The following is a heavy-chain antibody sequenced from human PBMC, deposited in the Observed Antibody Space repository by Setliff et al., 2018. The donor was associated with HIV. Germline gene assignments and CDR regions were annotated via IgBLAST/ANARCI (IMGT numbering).Heavy chain of an antibody. V-gene: IGHV1-3*01. CDR1: GDTFTNYA. CDR2: INAGNGNT. Sequence: GASVKVSCKASGDTFTNYAMHWVRQAPGQRLEWMGWINAGNGNTNYAHKLQGRVTMTTDTSTSTAYMELRSLRSDDTAVYYCARLRIGSSSWRQLDYWGQGTLVTVSS. J-gene: IGHJ4*02. CDR3: ARLRIGSSSWRQLDY. D-gene: IGHD6-13*01.